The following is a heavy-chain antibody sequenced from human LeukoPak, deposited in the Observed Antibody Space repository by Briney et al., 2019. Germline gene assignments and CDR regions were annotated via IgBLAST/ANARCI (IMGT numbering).Heavy chain of an antibody. CDR1: GGSFSGYY. CDR3: ARGRSLDY. CDR2: INHSGST. Sequence: SETLSLTCAVYGGSFSGYYWSWIRQPPGKGLEWIGEINHSGSTNYNPSLKSRVTISVDTSKNQFSLKLSSVTAADTAVYYCARGRSLDYWGQGTLVTVSS. V-gene: IGHV4-34*01. J-gene: IGHJ4*02.